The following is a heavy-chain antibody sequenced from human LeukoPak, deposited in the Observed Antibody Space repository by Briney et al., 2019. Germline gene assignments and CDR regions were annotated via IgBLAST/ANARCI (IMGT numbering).Heavy chain of an antibody. CDR3: ARVWIQLWTRLDY. D-gene: IGHD5-18*01. CDR1: GFTFSSYG. Sequence: PGGSLRLSCAASGFTFSSYGMHWVRQAPGKGLEWVAFIRYDGSNKYYADSVKGRFTISRDNSKNTLYLQMNSLRSDDTAVYYCARVWIQLWTRLDYWGQGTLVTVSS. CDR2: IRYDGSNK. J-gene: IGHJ4*02. V-gene: IGHV3-30*02.